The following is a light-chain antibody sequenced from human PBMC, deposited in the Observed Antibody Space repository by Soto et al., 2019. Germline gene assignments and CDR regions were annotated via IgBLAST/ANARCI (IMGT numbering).Light chain of an antibody. V-gene: IGKV3-20*01. J-gene: IGKJ1*01. CDR1: QSVSSSY. CDR2: GAS. CDR3: QLLKT. Sequence: EIVLTQSPGTLSLSPGERATLSCRASQSVSSSYLAWYQQKPDQAPRLLIYGASSRPTGIPDRISGSWSGTAXXXTISRLGXXDFAVYYCQLLKTFGQRTKVEI.